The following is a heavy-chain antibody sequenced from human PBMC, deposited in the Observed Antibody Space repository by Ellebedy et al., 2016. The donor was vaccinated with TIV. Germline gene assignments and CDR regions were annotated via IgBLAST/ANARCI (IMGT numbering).Heavy chain of an antibody. CDR1: GGSISSYY. Sequence: SETLSLTCTVSGGSISSYYWSWIRQPPGKGLEWIGYIYYTGSTNYNPSLKSRVTISVDTSKNKFSLKLSSVTAADTAVYYCAILTWVDYYYQNMDVWGKGTTVTVSS. V-gene: IGHV4-59*08. D-gene: IGHD3-16*01. CDR3: AILTWVDYYYQNMDV. CDR2: IYYTGST. J-gene: IGHJ6*03.